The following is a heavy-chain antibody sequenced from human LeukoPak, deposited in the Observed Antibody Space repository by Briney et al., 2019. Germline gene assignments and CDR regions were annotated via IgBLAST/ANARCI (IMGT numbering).Heavy chain of an antibody. J-gene: IGHJ5*02. CDR2: IYLSGIT. V-gene: IGHV4-39*01. Sequence: SETLSLTCTVSGGSINSSSSYWGWIRQPPGKGLEWIGSIYLSGITYKNPSLKSRVTISVDTSKNQFSLKLTSVTAADTAVYHCARRVLSPVTTPGDWFDPWGQGTVVTVSS. CDR3: ARRVLSPVTTPGDWFDP. D-gene: IGHD4-17*01. CDR1: GGSINSSSSY.